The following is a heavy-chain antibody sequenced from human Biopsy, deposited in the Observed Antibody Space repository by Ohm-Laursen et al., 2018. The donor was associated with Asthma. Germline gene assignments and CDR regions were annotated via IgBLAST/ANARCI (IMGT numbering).Heavy chain of an antibody. J-gene: IGHJ3*02. D-gene: IGHD3-9*01. CDR2: INAGNGNT. V-gene: IGHV1-3*01. CDR3: ARTYYDFLTGQVIDAFAI. Sequence: SVKVSCKASGYTFISYAIHWVRQAPGQGLEWMGWINAGNGNTKYSQKFQGRVTITRDTSASTAYMELSSLRSEDTAVYYCARTYYDFLTGQVIDAFAIWGQGTMVTVSS. CDR1: GYTFISYA.